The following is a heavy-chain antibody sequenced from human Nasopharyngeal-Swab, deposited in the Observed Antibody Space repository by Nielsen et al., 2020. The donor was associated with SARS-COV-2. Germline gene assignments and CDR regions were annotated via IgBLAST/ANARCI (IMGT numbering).Heavy chain of an antibody. CDR1: GGSFSGYY. D-gene: IGHD6-13*01. CDR2: INHSGST. J-gene: IGHJ6*02. Sequence: GSLRLSCAVYGGSFSGYYWSWIRQPPGKGLEWIEEINHSGSTNYNPSLKSRVTISVDTSKNQFSLKLSSVTAADTAVYYCASSSSWAIYYYGMDVWGQGTTVTVSS. V-gene: IGHV4-34*01. CDR3: ASSSSWAIYYYGMDV.